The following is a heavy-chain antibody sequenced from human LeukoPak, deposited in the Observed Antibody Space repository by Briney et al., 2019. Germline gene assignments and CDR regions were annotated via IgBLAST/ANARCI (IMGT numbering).Heavy chain of an antibody. CDR3: ARGDLYGDYVILN. CDR1: GFIFSDYW. Sequence: PGGSLRLSCSASGFIFSDYWMSWVRQAPGKGLEWVANINQDGREKYYVDSVRGRFTISRDNAKNSLSLQMNSLRAEDTALYYCARGDLYGDYVILNWGQGTLVTVSS. D-gene: IGHD4-17*01. J-gene: IGHJ4*02. V-gene: IGHV3-7*05. CDR2: INQDGREK.